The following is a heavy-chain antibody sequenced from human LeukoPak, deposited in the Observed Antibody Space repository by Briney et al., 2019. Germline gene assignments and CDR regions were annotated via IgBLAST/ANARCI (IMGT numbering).Heavy chain of an antibody. J-gene: IGHJ6*02. CDR2: ISGSGGRT. CDR1: GFTFSSYA. Sequence: GGSLRLSCAASGFTFSSYAMSWVRQAPGKGLEWVSAISGSGGRTYYADSVKGRFTISRDNSKNTLYLQMNSLRAEDTAVYYCAKDRRGITIFGVAMDVWGQGTTVTVSS. CDR3: AKDRRGITIFGVAMDV. V-gene: IGHV3-23*01. D-gene: IGHD3-3*01.